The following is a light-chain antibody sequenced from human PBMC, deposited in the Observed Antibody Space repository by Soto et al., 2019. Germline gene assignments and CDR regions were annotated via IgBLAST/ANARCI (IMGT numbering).Light chain of an antibody. Sequence: EIVMTQSPDTLSVSPGERATLSCRASQSISSKLAWYQQKPGQAPRLLIYGASNRATGIPARFSGSGSGTEFPLTISSLQSDDSAVYYCQQHNNWPLAFGQGTRLEIK. CDR2: GAS. CDR3: QQHNNWPLA. CDR1: QSISSK. V-gene: IGKV3-15*01. J-gene: IGKJ5*01.